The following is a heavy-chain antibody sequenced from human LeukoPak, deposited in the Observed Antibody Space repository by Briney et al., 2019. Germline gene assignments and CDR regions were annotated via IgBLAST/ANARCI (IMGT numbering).Heavy chain of an antibody. CDR1: GYTFTGYY. D-gene: IGHD3-10*01. CDR3: ARWSTMVRGVIITWGAFDI. Sequence: ASVKVSCKASGYTFTGYYMHWVRQAPGQGLEWMGWINPNSGGTNYAQKFQGWVTMTRDTSISTAYMELSRLRSDDTAVYYCARWSTMVRGVIITWGAFDIWGQGTMVTASS. J-gene: IGHJ3*02. V-gene: IGHV1-2*04. CDR2: INPNSGGT.